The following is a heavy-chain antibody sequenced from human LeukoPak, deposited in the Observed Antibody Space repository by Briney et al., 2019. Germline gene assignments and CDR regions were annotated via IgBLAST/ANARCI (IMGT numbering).Heavy chain of an antibody. CDR1: GYTFTSYG. J-gene: IGHJ3*02. D-gene: IGHD3-22*01. Sequence: ASVKVSCKASGYTFTSYGTSWVRQAPGQGLEWMGWISAYNGNTNYAQKLQGRVTMATDTSTSTAYMELRSLRSDDTGVYYCARDTFNYYDSSGHDAFDIWGQGTMVTVSS. V-gene: IGHV1-18*01. CDR2: ISAYNGNT. CDR3: ARDTFNYYDSSGHDAFDI.